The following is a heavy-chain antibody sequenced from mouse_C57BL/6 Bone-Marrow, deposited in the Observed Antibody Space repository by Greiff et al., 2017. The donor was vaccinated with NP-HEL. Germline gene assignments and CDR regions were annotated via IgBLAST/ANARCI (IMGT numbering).Heavy chain of an antibody. CDR1: GYAFSSSW. J-gene: IGHJ1*03. V-gene: IGHV1-82*01. Sequence: QVQLQQSGPELVKPGASVKISCKASGYAFSSSWMNWVKQRPGKGLEWIGRIYPGDGATNYNGKFKGKATLTADKSSSTAYMQLSSLTSEDSAVYFCARGGFYWYFDVWGTGTAVTVSS. CDR3: ARGGFYWYFDV. CDR2: IYPGDGAT.